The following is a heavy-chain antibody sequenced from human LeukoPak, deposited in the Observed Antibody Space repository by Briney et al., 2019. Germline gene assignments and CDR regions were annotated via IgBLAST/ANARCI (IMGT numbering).Heavy chain of an antibody. D-gene: IGHD2/OR15-2a*01. CDR3: ARGTTRSFWFDP. Sequence: SVKVSCKASGGTFSSYAISWVRQAPGQGLEGMGGISPIFGTANYAQKFQGRVTSTTDESTSTAYMELSSLRSEDTAVYSCARGTTRSFWFDPWGQGTLVTVSS. CDR1: GGTFSSYA. CDR2: ISPIFGTA. J-gene: IGHJ5*02. V-gene: IGHV1-69*05.